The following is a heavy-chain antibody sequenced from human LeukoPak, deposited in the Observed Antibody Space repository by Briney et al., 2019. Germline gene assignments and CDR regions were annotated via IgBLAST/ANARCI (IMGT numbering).Heavy chain of an antibody. CDR2: IKQDGSEK. J-gene: IGHJ5*02. D-gene: IGHD2-15*01. CDR3: ARVDGYCSGGSCYGSDP. Sequence: GGSLRLSCAASGFTFSSYWMSWVRQAPGKGLEWVANIKQDGSEKYYVDSVKGRFTISRDNAKNSLYLQMNSLRAEDTAVYYCARVDGYCSGGSCYGSDPWGQGTLVTVSS. CDR1: GFTFSSYW. V-gene: IGHV3-7*01.